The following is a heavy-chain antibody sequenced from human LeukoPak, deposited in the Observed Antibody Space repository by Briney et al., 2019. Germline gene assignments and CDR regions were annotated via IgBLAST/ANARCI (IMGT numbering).Heavy chain of an antibody. D-gene: IGHD3-9*01. Sequence: ASVKVSCKASGYTFTSYGISWVRQAPGQGLEWMGWISAYNGNTNYAQKLQGRVTMTTDTSTSTAYMELRSLRSDDTAVYYCARATGNILTGLEDNWFDPWGQGTLVTVSS. CDR1: GYTFTSYG. J-gene: IGHJ5*02. CDR2: ISAYNGNT. V-gene: IGHV1-18*01. CDR3: ARATGNILTGLEDNWFDP.